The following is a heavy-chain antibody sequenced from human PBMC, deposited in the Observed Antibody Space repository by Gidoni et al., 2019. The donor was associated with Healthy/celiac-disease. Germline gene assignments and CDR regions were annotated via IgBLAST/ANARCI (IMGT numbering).Heavy chain of an antibody. V-gene: IGHV3-7*01. Sequence: EVQLLKAGGGLVQPGGALRLSCAASGFTFSSYWMSWVRQAPGKGLAWVSHIKQDGSEKSYVDSVKGRFTISSDNAKNSLYLQINSLRAEDTAVYYCARSELGMNGYWGQGTLVTVSS. CDR1: GFTFSSYW. CDR2: IKQDGSEK. D-gene: IGHD7-27*01. J-gene: IGHJ4*02. CDR3: ARSELGMNGY.